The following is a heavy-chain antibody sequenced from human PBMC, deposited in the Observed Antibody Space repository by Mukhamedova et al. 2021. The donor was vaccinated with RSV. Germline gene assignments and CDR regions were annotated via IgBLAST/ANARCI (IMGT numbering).Heavy chain of an antibody. V-gene: IGHV5-51*01. J-gene: IGHJ3*02. CDR2: IYPDDSDT. Sequence: EYMGIIYPDDSDTRYSPSFQGQVTISADKSISTAYLQWSSLKAPDTAMYYCARPLEEFYYDSSGYVGAFDIWGQGTMVTVSS. CDR3: ARPLEEFYYDSSGYVGAFDI. D-gene: IGHD3-22*01.